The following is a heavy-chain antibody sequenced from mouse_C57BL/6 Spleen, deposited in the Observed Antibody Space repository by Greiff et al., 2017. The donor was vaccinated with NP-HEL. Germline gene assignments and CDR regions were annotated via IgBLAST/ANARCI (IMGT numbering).Heavy chain of an antibody. CDR2: IWSGGST. V-gene: IGHV2-2*01. Sequence: VQLQQSGPGLVQPSQSLSITCTVSGFSLTSYGVHWVRQSPGKGLEWLGVIWSGGSTDYNPAFISRLSISKDNSKSQVFFKMNSLQADDTAIYYCARKDDGYPYYAMDYWGQGTSVTVSS. CDR1: GFSLTSYG. D-gene: IGHD2-3*01. CDR3: ARKDDGYPYYAMDY. J-gene: IGHJ4*01.